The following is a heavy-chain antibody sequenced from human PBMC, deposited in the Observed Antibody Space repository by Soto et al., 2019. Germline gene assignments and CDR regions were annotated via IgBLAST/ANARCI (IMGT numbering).Heavy chain of an antibody. CDR2: INAGNGNT. Sequence: ASVKVSCKTSGYIFTTYTIHWVRQAPGQRLEWMGWINAGNGNTKYSQKFQGRVTITRDTSASTAYMELSSLRSEDTAVYYCARDLAPDIWGQGTLVTVSS. V-gene: IGHV1-3*01. J-gene: IGHJ4*02. CDR3: ARDLAPDI. CDR1: GYIFTTYT.